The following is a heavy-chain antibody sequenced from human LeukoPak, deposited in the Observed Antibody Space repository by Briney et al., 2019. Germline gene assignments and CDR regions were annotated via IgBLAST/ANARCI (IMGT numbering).Heavy chain of an antibody. D-gene: IGHD6-19*01. CDR1: GGSISSYY. Sequence: SETLSLTCTVSGGSISSYYWSWIRQPPGKGLEWIGYIYYSGSTNYNPSLKSRVTISVDTSKNQFSLKLSSVTAADTAVYYCARGSVAGLDYWGQGTLVTVSS. CDR3: ARGSVAGLDY. CDR2: IYYSGST. V-gene: IGHV4-59*01. J-gene: IGHJ4*02.